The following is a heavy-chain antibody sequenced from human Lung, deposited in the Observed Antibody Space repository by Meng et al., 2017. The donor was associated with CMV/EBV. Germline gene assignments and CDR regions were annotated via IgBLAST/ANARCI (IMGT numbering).Heavy chain of an antibody. D-gene: IGHD1-14*01. CDR2: ISAYNGNT. Sequence: QVKLVRLGAEVRRPGASVKVSCKASGYIFNNYGVSWVRQAPGQGPEWMGWISAYNGNTNYAQNFQGRFTMTTDTSTSTAYMELRSLRSDDTAVYYCARDLPGGTKGTWLDLWGQGTLVTVFS. V-gene: IGHV1-18*01. CDR1: GYIFNNYG. CDR3: ARDLPGGTKGTWLDL. J-gene: IGHJ5*02.